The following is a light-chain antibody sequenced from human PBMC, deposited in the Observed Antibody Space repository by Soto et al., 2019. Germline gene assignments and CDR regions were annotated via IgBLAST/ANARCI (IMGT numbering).Light chain of an antibody. CDR1: QSVGSSY. CDR3: QQRSNWPSWT. J-gene: IGKJ1*01. V-gene: IGKV3D-20*02. CDR2: DAS. Sequence: CRASQSVGSSYLAWYQQKPGQAPRLLIYDASSRATGIPDRFSGSGSGTDFTLTISRLEPEDFAVYYCQQRSNWPSWTFGQGTKVDIK.